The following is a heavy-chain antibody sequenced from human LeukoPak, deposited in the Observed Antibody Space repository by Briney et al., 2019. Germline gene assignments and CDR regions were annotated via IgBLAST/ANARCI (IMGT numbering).Heavy chain of an antibody. J-gene: IGHJ5*02. V-gene: IGHV3-21*01. Sequence: PGGSLRLSCAASGFTFSSYSMNWVRQAPGKGLEWVSSISSSSSYIYYADSVKGRFTISRDNAKNSLYLQMNSLRAEDTAVYYCARVCSEITMVRGVISLEHWFDPWGQGTLVTVSS. CDR1: GFTFSSYS. CDR2: ISSSSSYI. D-gene: IGHD3-10*01. CDR3: ARVCSEITMVRGVISLEHWFDP.